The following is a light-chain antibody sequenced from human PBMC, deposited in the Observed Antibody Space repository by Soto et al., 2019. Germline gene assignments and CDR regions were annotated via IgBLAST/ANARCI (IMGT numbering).Light chain of an antibody. V-gene: IGKV3-20*01. CDR2: GAS. CDR1: QSLSSNH. Sequence: EIVLTQSPDTLSLPPGERATLSCRASQSLSSNHLAWYQQRPGQAPRLLIHGASSRATGIPDRFSGSGSGTDFTLTISRLEPEDFALYYCHQYRTSPPWTFGQGTKVEIK. J-gene: IGKJ1*01. CDR3: HQYRTSPPWT.